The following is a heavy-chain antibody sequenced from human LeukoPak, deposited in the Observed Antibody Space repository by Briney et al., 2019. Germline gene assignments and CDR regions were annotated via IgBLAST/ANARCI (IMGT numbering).Heavy chain of an antibody. Sequence: ASVKVSCKASGYTFTGYYMHWVRQAPGQGLEWMGRINPNSGGTNYAQKFQGRVTMTRDTSISTAYMELRSLRSDDTAVYYCAAGQQLVRGLFDYWGQGTLVTVSS. CDR2: INPNSGGT. CDR3: AAGQQLVRGLFDY. V-gene: IGHV1-2*06. J-gene: IGHJ4*02. D-gene: IGHD6-13*01. CDR1: GYTFTGYY.